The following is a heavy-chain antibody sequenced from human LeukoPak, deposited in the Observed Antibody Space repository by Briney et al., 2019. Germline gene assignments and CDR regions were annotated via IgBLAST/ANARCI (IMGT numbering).Heavy chain of an antibody. V-gene: IGHV3-74*01. Sequence: PGGSLRLSCAASGFTFSSYVMHWVRRAPGKGLVWVSRKGTDGSWTNYADSVKGRFTISRDNARNTVDLQMNSLRAEDTAVYYCVRDLRQSDYWGQGTLVTVSS. D-gene: IGHD6-19*01. CDR2: KGTDGSWT. J-gene: IGHJ4*02. CDR1: GFTFSSYV. CDR3: VRDLRQSDY.